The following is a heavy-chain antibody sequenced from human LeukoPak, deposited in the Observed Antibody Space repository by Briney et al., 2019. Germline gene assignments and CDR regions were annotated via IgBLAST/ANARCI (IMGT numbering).Heavy chain of an antibody. CDR1: GFTFSSYA. CDR3: TRRDCSSTVCFDY. V-gene: IGHV3-73*01. D-gene: IGHD2-2*01. CDR2: IRSKVNNSAT. J-gene: IGHJ4*02. Sequence: GGSLRLSCAASGFTFSSYAMSWVRQASGRGLEWVGRIRSKVNNSATAYAASVRGRFTISRDDSENRAYLHMNSLKTEDTAVYYCTRRDCSSTVCFDYWGQETLVTVSS.